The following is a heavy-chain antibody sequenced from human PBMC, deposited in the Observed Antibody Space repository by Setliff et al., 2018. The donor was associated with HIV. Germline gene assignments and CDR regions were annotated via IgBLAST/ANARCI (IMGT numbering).Heavy chain of an antibody. CDR2: IKSKTDGGTT. CDR3: AKPPGGSGGNRVFDN. J-gene: IGHJ4*02. Sequence: GGSLRLSCAASDFTVTNAWMNWVRQAPGKGLEWVGRIKSKTDGGTTDYAAPVKGRFTISRDDSKNTVYLQMNSLKTEDTAIYYCAKPPGGSGGNRVFDNWGQGTLVTVSS. D-gene: IGHD2-15*01. V-gene: IGHV3-15*07. CDR1: DFTVTNAW.